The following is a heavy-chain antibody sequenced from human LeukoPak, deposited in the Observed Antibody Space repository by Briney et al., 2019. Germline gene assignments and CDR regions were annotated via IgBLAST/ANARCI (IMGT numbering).Heavy chain of an antibody. CDR1: GFTFSSYE. CDR2: ISSSGSTK. J-gene: IGHJ4*02. D-gene: IGHD3-22*01. V-gene: IGHV3-48*03. Sequence: GGSLRPSCAASGFTFSSYEMNWVRQAPGKGLEWVTYISSSGSTKYYADSVKGRFTISRDNAKNSLYLQMNTLRAEDTAFYYCARALYYYDSSGYYTPGWGQGTLVTVSS. CDR3: ARALYYYDSSGYYTPG.